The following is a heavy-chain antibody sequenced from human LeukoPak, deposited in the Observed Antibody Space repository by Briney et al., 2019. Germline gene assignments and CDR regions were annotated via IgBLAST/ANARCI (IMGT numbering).Heavy chain of an antibody. CDR1: GFTFSGFI. D-gene: IGHD3-10*01. CDR2: VTSKTNSYAT. Sequence: GXSLRLSCAASGFTFSGFIIHWVRQAPGKGLEWIGRVTSKTNSYATAYAASVKGRFTVSRDDSKKTAYLQMNSLKTEDTAVYYCAAGITLVRGGTFDIWGQGTMVIVSS. CDR3: AAGITLVRGGTFDI. V-gene: IGHV3-73*01. J-gene: IGHJ3*02.